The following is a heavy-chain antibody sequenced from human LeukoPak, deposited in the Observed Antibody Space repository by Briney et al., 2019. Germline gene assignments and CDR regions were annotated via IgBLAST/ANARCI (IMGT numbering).Heavy chain of an antibody. D-gene: IGHD6-13*01. CDR3: ARTSYSSSWYYFDY. CDR1: GGSISRGGYY. CDR2: IYYSGST. Sequence: ASQTLSLTCTVSGGSISRGGYYWSWIRQHSGKGLEWIGYIYYSGSTYYNPSLKSRVTISVDTSKNQFSLKLSSVTAADTAVYYCARTSYSSSWYYFDYWGQVTLVTVSS. V-gene: IGHV4-31*03. J-gene: IGHJ4*02.